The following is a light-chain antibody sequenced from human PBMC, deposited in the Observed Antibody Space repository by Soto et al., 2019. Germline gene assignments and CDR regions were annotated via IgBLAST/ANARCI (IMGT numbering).Light chain of an antibody. Sequence: QSVLTQPASVSGSPGQSITILCAGSNSDIGAYHYVSWYQQHPGEAPRLIIYDVNYRPSGVSHRFSGSKSDNTASLTISGLQAEDEADYYCSSFTSSATLVFGGGTKVTVL. CDR2: DVN. CDR3: SSFTSSATLV. CDR1: NSDIGAYHY. V-gene: IGLV2-14*03. J-gene: IGLJ3*02.